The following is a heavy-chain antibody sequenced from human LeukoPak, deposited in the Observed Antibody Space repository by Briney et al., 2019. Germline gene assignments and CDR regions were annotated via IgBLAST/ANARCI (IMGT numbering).Heavy chain of an antibody. Sequence: PGGSLRLSCAASGFTFSSYGMHWVRQAPGNGLEWVAVIWYDGSNKYYADSVKGRFTISRDNSKNTLYLQMNSLRAEDTAVYYCAREDYYGSGIYGMDVWGKGTTVTVSS. J-gene: IGHJ6*04. D-gene: IGHD3-10*01. CDR3: AREDYYGSGIYGMDV. CDR2: IWYDGSNK. CDR1: GFTFSSYG. V-gene: IGHV3-33*01.